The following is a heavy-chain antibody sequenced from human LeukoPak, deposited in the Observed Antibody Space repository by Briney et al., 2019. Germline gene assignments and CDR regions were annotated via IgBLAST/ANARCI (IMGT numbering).Heavy chain of an antibody. CDR2: IYYSGST. V-gene: IGHV4-31*03. D-gene: IGHD3-16*01. CDR1: GGSISSGGYN. J-gene: IGHJ4*02. CDR3: AREEGGVDY. Sequence: PSETLSLTCTVSGGSISSGGYNWSWIRQHPGKGLEWIGYIYYSGSTYYNPSLKSRVTISVDTSKNQFSLKLSSVTAADTAVYYCAREEGGVDYWGQGTLVTVSS.